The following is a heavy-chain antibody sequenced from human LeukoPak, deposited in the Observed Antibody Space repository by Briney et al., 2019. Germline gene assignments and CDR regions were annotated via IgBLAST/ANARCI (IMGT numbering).Heavy chain of an antibody. CDR3: ARRSTVTPCDFYYMDV. Sequence: QPGGSLRLSCAASEFSFSDYWMTWVRQTPGKGLEWVANINQDGSEKYSVDSVKGRFTISRNNANNLLYLQMNSLRAEDTAVYYCARRSTVTPCDFYYMDVWGKGTTVIVSS. CDR1: EFSFSDYW. V-gene: IGHV3-7*01. J-gene: IGHJ6*03. CDR2: INQDGSEK. D-gene: IGHD4-17*01.